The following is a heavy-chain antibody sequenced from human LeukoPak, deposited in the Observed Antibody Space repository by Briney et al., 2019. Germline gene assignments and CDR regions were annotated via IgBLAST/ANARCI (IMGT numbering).Heavy chain of an antibody. CDR2: IYPGDSDT. CDR3: ARQFYDWFDP. D-gene: IGHD3-16*01. J-gene: IGHJ5*02. CDR1: GYSFTSYW. V-gene: IGHV5-51*01. Sequence: GESLQISCQGSGYSFTSYWIGWVRQMPGKGLEWVGIIYPGDSDTRYSPSFQGQVTISADKSISTAYLQWSSLKASDTAMYYCARQFYDWFDPWGQGTLVTVSS.